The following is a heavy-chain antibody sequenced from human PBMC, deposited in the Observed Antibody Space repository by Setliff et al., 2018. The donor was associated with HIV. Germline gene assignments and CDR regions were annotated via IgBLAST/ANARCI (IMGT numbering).Heavy chain of an antibody. CDR3: ARAGVVEGYYYYYYMDV. CDR2: ISWSGGGT. V-gene: IGHV3-20*04. CDR1: GSTFEDYG. Sequence: GGSLRLSCAASGSTFEDYGMSWVRQVPGKGLEWVSGISWSGGGTGYAASVKGRFTISRDDAEKSVYLQMNSLRAEDTAVYYCARAGVVEGYYYYYYMDVWGKGTTVTVSS. D-gene: IGHD2-15*01. J-gene: IGHJ6*03.